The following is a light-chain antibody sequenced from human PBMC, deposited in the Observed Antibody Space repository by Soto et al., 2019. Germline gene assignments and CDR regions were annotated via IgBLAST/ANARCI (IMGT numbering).Light chain of an antibody. Sequence: QSVLTQDASVSGSPGQSITISCTGTSSVVGGYNYVSWYQQHPGKAPKLMIYDVFTRPSGVSNRFSGSKSGNTASLTISALQAEDEADYYCTSWTSTSTYVFGSGTKVPVL. CDR3: TSWTSTSTYV. V-gene: IGLV2-14*03. CDR2: DVF. J-gene: IGLJ1*01. CDR1: SSVVGGYNY.